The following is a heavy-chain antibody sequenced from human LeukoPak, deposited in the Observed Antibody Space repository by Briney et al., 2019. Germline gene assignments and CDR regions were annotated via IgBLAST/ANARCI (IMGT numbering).Heavy chain of an antibody. D-gene: IGHD6-13*01. Sequence: ASVKVSCKASGYTFSNYDISWVRQATGQGLEWMGWINPNSGNAGYAQKFQGRVTMTRNTSISTAYMELSSLRSEDTAVYYCARGPIRDSSWIYYYYYYYLDVWGKGTKVTISS. V-gene: IGHV1-8*02. CDR3: ARGPIRDSSWIYYYYYYYLDV. J-gene: IGHJ6*03. CDR1: GYTFSNYD. CDR2: INPNSGNA.